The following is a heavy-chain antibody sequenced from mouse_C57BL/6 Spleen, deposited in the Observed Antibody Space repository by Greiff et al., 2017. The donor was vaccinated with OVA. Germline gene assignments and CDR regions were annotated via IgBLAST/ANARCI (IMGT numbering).Heavy chain of an antibody. CDR2: IWSDGST. Sequence: QVQLQQSGPGLVAPSQSLSITCTVSGFSLTSYGVHWVRQPPGKGLEWLVVIWSDGSTTYNSALKSRLSISKDNSKSQVFLKMNSLQTDDTAMYYCARHIYYDYDGYFDVWGTGTTVTVSS. CDR1: GFSLTSYG. V-gene: IGHV2-6-1*01. CDR3: ARHIYYDYDGYFDV. J-gene: IGHJ1*03. D-gene: IGHD2-4*01.